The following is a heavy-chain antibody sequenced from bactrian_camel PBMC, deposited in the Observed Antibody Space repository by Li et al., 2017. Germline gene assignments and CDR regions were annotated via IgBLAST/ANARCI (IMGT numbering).Heavy chain of an antibody. V-gene: IGHV3S9*01. J-gene: IGHJ4*01. CDR1: TGTFRSAC. Sequence: HVQLVESGGGAVQAGGSLTLSCAARTGTFRSACMGWIRQVSGQEREGVASIDADGETSYADSVKGRFTISRDSAKNTSYLQMINLKLDDTAMYYCATGPRAGDWTIPNYQNWGQGTQVTVS. CDR3: ATGPRAGDWTIPNYQN. D-gene: IGHD8*01. CDR2: IDADGET.